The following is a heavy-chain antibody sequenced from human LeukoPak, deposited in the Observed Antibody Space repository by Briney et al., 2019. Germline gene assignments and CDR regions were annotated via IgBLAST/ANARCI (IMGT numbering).Heavy chain of an antibody. CDR3: ATDRGRYDILTGYYMESAFDI. CDR2: INPNSGGT. V-gene: IGHV1-2*02. Sequence: ASVKVSCKASGGTFSSYDISWVRQAPGQGLEWMGWINPNSGGTNYAQKFQGRVTMTRDTSISTAYMELSRLRSDDTAVYYCATDRGRYDILTGYYMESAFDIWGQGTMVTVSS. CDR1: GGTFSSYD. J-gene: IGHJ3*02. D-gene: IGHD3-9*01.